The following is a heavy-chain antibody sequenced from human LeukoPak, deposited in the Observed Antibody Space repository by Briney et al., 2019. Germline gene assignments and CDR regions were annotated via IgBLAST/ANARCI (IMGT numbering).Heavy chain of an antibody. CDR1: GGSISNSY. J-gene: IGHJ5*01. Sequence: SETLSLTCTVSGGSISNSYWSWIRQPAGKGLEWIGRIYPTDITTYNPSLKSRVTLSVDTSKNQFSLKVNSVTAADAAVYYCARGPGQLTSECFDSWGQGILVTVSS. D-gene: IGHD6-13*01. CDR3: ARGPGQLTSECFDS. CDR2: IYPTDIT. V-gene: IGHV4-4*07.